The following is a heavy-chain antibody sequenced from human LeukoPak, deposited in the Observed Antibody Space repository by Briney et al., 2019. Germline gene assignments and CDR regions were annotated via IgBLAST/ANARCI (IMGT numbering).Heavy chain of an antibody. J-gene: IGHJ4*02. CDR2: IKQDGSEK. V-gene: IGHV3-7*01. D-gene: IGHD3-16*01. CDR3: ARAKYDYVCGIGNYFDY. Sequence: GGSLRLSCAASGFTFSSYWMSWVRQAPGKGLEWVANIKQDGSEKYYVDSVKGRFTISRDNAKNSLYLQMNSLRAEDTAVYYCARAKYDYVCGIGNYFDYWGQGTLVTVSS. CDR1: GFTFSSYW.